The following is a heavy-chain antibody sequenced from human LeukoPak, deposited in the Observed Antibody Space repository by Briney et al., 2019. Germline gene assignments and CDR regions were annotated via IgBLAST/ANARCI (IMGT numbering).Heavy chain of an antibody. CDR3: ARGTEMATILNWFDP. Sequence: SETLSLTCTVSGGSISSGSYYWSWIRQPAGKGLEWIGRIYTSGSTNYNPSLKSRVTISVDTSKNQFSLKLSSVTAADTAVYYCARGTEMATILNWFDPWGQGTLVTVSS. J-gene: IGHJ5*02. V-gene: IGHV4-61*02. CDR2: IYTSGST. D-gene: IGHD5-24*01. CDR1: GGSISSGSYY.